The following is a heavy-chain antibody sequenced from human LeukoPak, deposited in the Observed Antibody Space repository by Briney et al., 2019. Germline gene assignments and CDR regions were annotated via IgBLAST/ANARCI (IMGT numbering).Heavy chain of an antibody. V-gene: IGHV3-74*01. J-gene: IGHJ4*02. CDR3: TRGRRGNYFDY. CDR2: INSDGSST. CDR1: GFTFSSYW. Sequence: HPGGSLRLSCAASGFTFSSYWMHWVRRAPGKGLVWVSCINSDGSSTSYADSVKARFTISRDNAKNTLYLQMNSLRAEDTAVYYCTRGRRGNYFDYWGQGTLVTVSS. D-gene: IGHD3-16*01.